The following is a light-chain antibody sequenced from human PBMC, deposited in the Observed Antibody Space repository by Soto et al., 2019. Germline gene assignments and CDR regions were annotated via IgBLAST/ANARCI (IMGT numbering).Light chain of an antibody. J-gene: IGKJ4*01. CDR1: QSVSSL. V-gene: IGKV3-11*01. Sequence: EIVLTQSPATLSLSPGERATLSCRASQSVSSLLAWYQQKSGQPPRLLISDASNRATGVPARFSGSGSGTDFTLIIIILEHEDFAVYYCQQRSNWPLSFGGGPKVEI. CDR3: QQRSNWPLS. CDR2: DAS.